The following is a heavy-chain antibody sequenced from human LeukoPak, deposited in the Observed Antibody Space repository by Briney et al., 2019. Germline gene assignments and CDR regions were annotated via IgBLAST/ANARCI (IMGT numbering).Heavy chain of an antibody. J-gene: IGHJ4*02. V-gene: IGHV3-23*01. D-gene: IGHD3-10*01. CDR3: AKDTKWFGGGFDE. CDR1: GFTSRMYA. CDR2: ISDRGGDT. Sequence: GGSLRLSCAASGFTSRMYAMSWVREALGGRVGRGSVISDRGGDTYYADSVRGRFTLSRDNSENTVYLHMCRLRAEETAAYHSAKDTKWFGGGFDEWGQGALVTVSS.